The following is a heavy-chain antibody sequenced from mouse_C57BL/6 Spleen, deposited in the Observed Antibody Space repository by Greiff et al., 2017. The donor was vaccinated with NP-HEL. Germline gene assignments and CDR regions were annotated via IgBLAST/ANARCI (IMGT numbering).Heavy chain of an antibody. V-gene: IGHV5-4*01. CDR2: ISDGGSYT. D-gene: IGHD3-3*01. CDR3: AREAGVDY. J-gene: IGHJ4*01. Sequence: EVNVVESGGGLVKPGGSLKLSCAASGFTFSSYAMSWVRQTPEKRLEWVATISDGGSYTYYPDTVKGRFTISRDNAKNNLYLQMSHLKSEDTAIYYCAREAGVDYWGQGTSVTVSS. CDR1: GFTFSSYA.